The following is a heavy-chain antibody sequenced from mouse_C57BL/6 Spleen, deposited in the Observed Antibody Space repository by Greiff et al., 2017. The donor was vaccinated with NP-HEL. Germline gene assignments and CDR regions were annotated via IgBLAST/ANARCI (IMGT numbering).Heavy chain of an antibody. D-gene: IGHD2-4*01. V-gene: IGHV7-3*01. CDR2: IRNKANGYTT. CDR3: ARYDYDVAY. Sequence: EVKLQESGGGLVQPGGSLSLSCAASGFTFTDYYMSWVRQPPGKALEWLGFIRNKANGYTTEYSASVKGRFTITRDNSQSILYLQMNALRAEDSATYYCARYDYDVAYWGQGTLVTVSA. J-gene: IGHJ3*01. CDR1: GFTFTDYY.